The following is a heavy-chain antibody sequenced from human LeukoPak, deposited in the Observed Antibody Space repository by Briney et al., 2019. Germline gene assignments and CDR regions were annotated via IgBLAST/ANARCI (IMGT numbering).Heavy chain of an antibody. Sequence: PGGSLRLSCAASGFTLSSNNMNWVRQAPGKGLEWVSYISSSSSTIYYADSVKGRFTISRDNAKNSLYLQMNSLRAEDTAVYYCARVAYCSSTSCYIYHYYMDVWGKGTTVTVSS. CDR3: ARVAYCSSTSCYIYHYYMDV. J-gene: IGHJ6*03. V-gene: IGHV3-48*01. CDR2: ISSSSSTI. CDR1: GFTLSSNN. D-gene: IGHD2-2*02.